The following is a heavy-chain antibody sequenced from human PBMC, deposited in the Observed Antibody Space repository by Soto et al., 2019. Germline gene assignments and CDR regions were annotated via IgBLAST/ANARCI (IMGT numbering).Heavy chain of an antibody. J-gene: IGHJ4*02. CDR2: IWYDGSKK. CDR3: ARDLSGSSWIDH. Sequence: QVQLVESGGGVVQPGRALRLSCVASGFSFSSYGMHWVRQPPGKGLQWVAVIWYDGSKKYYADSVKGRLTISRDNSKNTLYLHMNSLRAEDTAVYCCARDLSGSSWIDHWGQGTLVTVSS. V-gene: IGHV3-33*01. CDR1: GFSFSSYG. D-gene: IGHD6-13*01.